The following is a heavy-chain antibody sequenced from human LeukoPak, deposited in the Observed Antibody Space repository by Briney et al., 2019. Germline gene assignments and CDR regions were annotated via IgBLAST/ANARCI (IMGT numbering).Heavy chain of an antibody. D-gene: IGHD6-19*01. Sequence: SETLPLTCDVYGGSISGYYWSWIRQPPGKGLEWIGEINHSGSTNYNPSLKSRVTILVDTSKNQFSLKLSSVTAADTAVYYCARARAVAGTWYYYYGMDVWGQGTTVTVSS. CDR1: GGSISGYY. CDR2: INHSGST. V-gene: IGHV4-34*01. CDR3: ARARAVAGTWYYYYGMDV. J-gene: IGHJ6*02.